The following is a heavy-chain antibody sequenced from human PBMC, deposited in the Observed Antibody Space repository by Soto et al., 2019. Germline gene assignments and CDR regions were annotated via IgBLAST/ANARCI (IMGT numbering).Heavy chain of an antibody. D-gene: IGHD1-1*01. Sequence: PAGSMRLACAASGFTFSSYWVSWVRQAPGKGLEWVANIKQDGSEKYYVDSVKGRFTISRDNAKNSLYLQMNSLRAEDTAVYYCARDSKTTYYYYYGMDVWGQGTTVTVSS. CDR3: ARDSKTTYYYYYGMDV. J-gene: IGHJ6*02. CDR2: IKQDGSEK. CDR1: GFTFSSYW. V-gene: IGHV3-7*03.